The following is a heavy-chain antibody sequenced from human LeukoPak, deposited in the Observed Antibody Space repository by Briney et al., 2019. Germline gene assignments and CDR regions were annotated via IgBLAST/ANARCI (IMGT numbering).Heavy chain of an antibody. CDR3: ATVYYYGSGSYYKEIFDY. CDR2: FDPEDGET. CDR1: GYTLTELS. D-gene: IGHD3-10*01. Sequence: ASVKVSCKVSGYTLTELSMHWVRQAPGKGLEWMGGFDPEDGETIYAEKFQGRVTITADTSTDTAYMELSSLRSEDTAVYYCATVYYYGSGSYYKEIFDYWGQGTLVTVSS. V-gene: IGHV1-24*01. J-gene: IGHJ4*02.